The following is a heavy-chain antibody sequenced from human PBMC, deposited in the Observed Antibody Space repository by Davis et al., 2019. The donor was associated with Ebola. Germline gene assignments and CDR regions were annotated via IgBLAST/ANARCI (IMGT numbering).Heavy chain of an antibody. CDR1: GFTFSGSA. CDR2: IWYDGSNK. J-gene: IGHJ5*02. CDR3: AREHSYNNWFDP. V-gene: IGHV3-33*08. Sequence: GESLKISCAASGFTFSGSAMHWVRQAPGKGLEWVAVIWYDGSNKYYADSVKGRFTISRDNSKNTLYLQMNSLRAEDTAVYYCAREHSYNNWFDPWGQGTLVTVSS. D-gene: IGHD5-18*01.